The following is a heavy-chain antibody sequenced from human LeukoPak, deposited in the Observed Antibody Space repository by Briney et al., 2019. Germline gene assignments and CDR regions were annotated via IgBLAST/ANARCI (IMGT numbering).Heavy chain of an antibody. CDR2: IWYDGSNK. CDR3: ARHNYGDYVYAFDI. D-gene: IGHD4-17*01. V-gene: IGHV3-33*01. CDR1: GFTFSSYG. Sequence: GRSLRLSCAASGFTFSSYGMHWVRQAPGKGLEWVAVIWYDGSNKYYADSVKGRFTISRDNSKNTLYLQMNSLRAEDTAVYYCARHNYGDYVYAFDIWGQGTMVTVSS. J-gene: IGHJ3*02.